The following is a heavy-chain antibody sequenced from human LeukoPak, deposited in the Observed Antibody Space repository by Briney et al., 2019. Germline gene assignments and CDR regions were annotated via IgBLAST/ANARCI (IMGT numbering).Heavy chain of an antibody. D-gene: IGHD3-22*01. CDR3: ARDERVTMIVVVRDAFDI. J-gene: IGHJ3*02. CDR2: ISAYKGNT. CDR1: GYPFASYG. V-gene: IGHV1-18*01. Sequence: ASVKVSCKASGYPFASYGISWVRQAPGQGLEWMGWISAYKGNTNYAQKFQGRVTMTTDTSTSTAYMELRSLRSDDTAVYYCARDERVTMIVVVRDAFDIWGQGTMVTVSS.